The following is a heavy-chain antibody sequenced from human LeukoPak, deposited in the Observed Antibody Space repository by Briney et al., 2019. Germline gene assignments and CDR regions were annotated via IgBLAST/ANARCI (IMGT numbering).Heavy chain of an antibody. Sequence: ASVKVSCKVSGYTLTELSMHWVRQAPGKGLEWMGGFDPEDGETIYAQKFQGRVTMTEDTSADTAFMELSSLRSEDTAVYYCATQSLLAGVPYGYFQHWGPGTLVTVSS. D-gene: IGHD3-10*01. CDR2: FDPEDGET. V-gene: IGHV1-24*01. J-gene: IGHJ1*01. CDR1: GYTLTELS. CDR3: ATQSLLAGVPYGYFQH.